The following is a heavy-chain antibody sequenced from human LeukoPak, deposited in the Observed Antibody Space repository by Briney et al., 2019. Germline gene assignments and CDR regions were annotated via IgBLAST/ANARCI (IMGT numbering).Heavy chain of an antibody. CDR1: AGSISNYY. Sequence: PSETLSLTCTVSAGSISNYYWTWIRQPPGKGLEWIGYILYSGSTNYNPSLKSRVTISLDTAKNHFSLKLSSVTAADTAVYYCARDRSSGLDPWGQGTLITVSS. J-gene: IGHJ5*02. CDR2: ILYSGST. D-gene: IGHD6-25*01. CDR3: ARDRSSGLDP. V-gene: IGHV4-59*01.